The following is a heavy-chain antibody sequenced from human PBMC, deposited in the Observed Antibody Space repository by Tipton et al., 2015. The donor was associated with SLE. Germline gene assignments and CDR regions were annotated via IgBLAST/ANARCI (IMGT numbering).Heavy chain of an antibody. V-gene: IGHV4-34*01. J-gene: IGHJ6*02. CDR1: GGSFSGYY. D-gene: IGHD1-14*01. Sequence: TLSLTCAVYGGSFSGYYWSWIRQPPGRGLEWLAEINHRGSANYNPSLNSRVTISVDTSKSQVSLKLSSVTAADTAVYYCARVTRGYYGMDVWGQGTTVTVSS. CDR3: ARVTRGYYGMDV. CDR2: INHRGSA.